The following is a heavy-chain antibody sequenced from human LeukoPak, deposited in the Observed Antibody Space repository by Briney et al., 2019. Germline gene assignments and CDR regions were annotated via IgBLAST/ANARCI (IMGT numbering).Heavy chain of an antibody. CDR1: GYTFTSYY. V-gene: IGHV1-46*01. J-gene: IGHJ4*02. D-gene: IGHD2-15*01. CDR3: ARDLCSGGRCYSLDY. Sequence: ASVKVSCKASGYTFTSYYMHWVRQAPGQGLEWMGIINPSGGSTSYAQKFQGRVTMTRDTSTSTVYMELSSLRSEDTAVYYCARDLCSGGRCYSLDYWGQGTLVTVSS. CDR2: INPSGGST.